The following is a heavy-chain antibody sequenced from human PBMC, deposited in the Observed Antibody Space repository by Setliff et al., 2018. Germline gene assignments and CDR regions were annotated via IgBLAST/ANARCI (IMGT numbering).Heavy chain of an antibody. CDR2: INPNSGDT. Sequence: ASVKVSCKASGNRFTDYFLHWVRQAPGQGLEWMGWINPNSGDTHSAQKFQGRVTMTRNTSISTAYMELSSLTSDDTAFYYCVRSGKFGMRFWFDQWGLGTLVTVSS. CDR1: GNRFTDYF. J-gene: IGHJ5*02. D-gene: IGHD1-26*01. CDR3: VRSGKFGMRFWFDQ. V-gene: IGHV1-2*02.